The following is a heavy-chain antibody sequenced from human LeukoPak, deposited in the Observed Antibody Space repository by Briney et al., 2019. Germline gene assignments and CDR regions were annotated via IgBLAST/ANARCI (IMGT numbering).Heavy chain of an antibody. Sequence: SETLSLTCSVSGDSISRSSYWWGWIRQPPGKGLDWIGTINYIGNTYYNPSLKSRVTISIDTPKNQFSLKLSPVTAADTAVYYCARVGIYCSSTNCFLANFDYWGQGTLVTVSS. CDR2: INYIGNT. J-gene: IGHJ4*02. CDR1: GDSISRSSYW. V-gene: IGHV4-39*01. CDR3: ARVGIYCSSTNCFLANFDY. D-gene: IGHD2-2*01.